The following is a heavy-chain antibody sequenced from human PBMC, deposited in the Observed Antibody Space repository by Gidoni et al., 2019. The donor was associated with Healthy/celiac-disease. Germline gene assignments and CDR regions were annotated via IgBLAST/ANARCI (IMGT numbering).Heavy chain of an antibody. CDR1: GFTFDDYA. V-gene: IGHV3-9*01. Sequence: EVQLVESGGGLQPGRSLRLSCAASGFTFDDYAMHWVRQAPGKGLEWVSGISWNSGSIGYADSVKGRFTISRDNAKNSLYLQMNSLRAEDTALYYCAKDYQLWFRELGAFDIWGQGTMVTVSS. J-gene: IGHJ3*02. CDR3: AKDYQLWFRELGAFDI. CDR2: ISWNSGSI. D-gene: IGHD3-10*01.